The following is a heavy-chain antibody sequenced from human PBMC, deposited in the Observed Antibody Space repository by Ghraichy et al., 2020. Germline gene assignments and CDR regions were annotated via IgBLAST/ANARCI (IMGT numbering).Heavy chain of an antibody. D-gene: IGHD3-9*01. V-gene: IGHV2-5*01. CDR3: AHRLGHDILTGYYTYYFDY. J-gene: IGHJ4*02. CDR2: IYWNDDK. Sequence: SGPTLVKPTQTLTLTCTFSGFSLSTSGVGVGWIRQPPGKALEWLALIYWNDDKRYSPSLKSRLTITKDTSKNQVVLTMTNMDPVDTATYYCAHRLGHDILTGYYTYYFDYWGQGTLVTVSS. CDR1: GFSLSTSGVG.